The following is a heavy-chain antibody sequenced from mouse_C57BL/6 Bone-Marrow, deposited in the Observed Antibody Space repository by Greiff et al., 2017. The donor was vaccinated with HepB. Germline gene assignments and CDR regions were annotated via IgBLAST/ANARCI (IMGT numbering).Heavy chain of an antibody. CDR2: FYPGSGSI. Sequence: QVQLQQSGAELVKPGASVKLSCKASGYTFTEYTIHWVKQRSGQGLEWIGWFYPGSGSIKYNEKFKDKATLTADKSSSTVYMELSRLTSEDSAVYFCARHEDSRGWLPYYAMDYWGQGTSVTVSS. J-gene: IGHJ4*01. V-gene: IGHV1-62-2*01. CDR1: GYTFTEYT. D-gene: IGHD2-3*01. CDR3: ARHEDSRGWLPYYAMDY.